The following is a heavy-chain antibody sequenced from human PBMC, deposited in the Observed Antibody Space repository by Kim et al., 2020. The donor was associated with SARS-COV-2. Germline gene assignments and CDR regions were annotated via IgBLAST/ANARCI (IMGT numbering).Heavy chain of an antibody. CDR3: AREGSGSCDY. CDR2: T. D-gene: IGHD3-10*01. J-gene: IGHJ4*02. V-gene: IGHV4-30-2*04. Sequence: TYYTPSSRSRVTISVDTSNNQFSLKLSSVTAADTAVYYCAREGSGSCDYWGQGTLVTVSS.